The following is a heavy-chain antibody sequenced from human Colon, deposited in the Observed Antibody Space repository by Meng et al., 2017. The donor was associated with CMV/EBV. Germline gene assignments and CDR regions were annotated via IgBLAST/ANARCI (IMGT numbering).Heavy chain of an antibody. CDR3: VRENGPDASRGNRFDP. J-gene: IGHJ5*02. Sequence: GGSLRLSCAASGFIVISNEMSWVRQAPGKGLEWVSRINHDGTYIIYADSVKGRFTVSRDNAKNTLYLQMNTLRAEDTAVYYCVRENGPDASRGNRFDPWGQGTLVTVSS. D-gene: IGHD1-14*01. CDR1: GFIVISNE. V-gene: IGHV3-74*01. CDR2: INHDGTYI.